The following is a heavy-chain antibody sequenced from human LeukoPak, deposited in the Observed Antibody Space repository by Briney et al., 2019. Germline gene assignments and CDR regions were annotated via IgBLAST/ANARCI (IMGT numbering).Heavy chain of an antibody. D-gene: IGHD3-3*01. CDR1: GFTFSSYS. CDR3: ARGGHYDFWSGYSEVNAFDI. Sequence: GGSLRLSCAASGFTFSSYSMNWVRQAPGEGLEWVSSISSSSSYIYYADSVKGRFTISRDNAKNSLYLQVNSLRAEDTAVYYCARGGHYDFWSGYSEVNAFDIWGQGTMVTVSS. V-gene: IGHV3-21*01. J-gene: IGHJ3*02. CDR2: ISSSSSYI.